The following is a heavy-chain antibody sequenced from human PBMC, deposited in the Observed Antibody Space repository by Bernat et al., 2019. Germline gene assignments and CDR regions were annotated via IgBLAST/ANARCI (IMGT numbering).Heavy chain of an antibody. CDR2: ISGSGGST. J-gene: IGHJ2*01. D-gene: IGHD2-15*01. V-gene: IGHV3-23*04. Sequence: EVQLVESGGGLVQPGGSLRLSCAASGFTFSSYAMSWVRQAPGKGLEWVSAISGSGGSTYYADSVKGRFTISRDNSKNTLYLQMNSLRAEDTAVYYCAKDMRYCSGGSCYLPHWYFDLWGRGTLVTVSS. CDR1: GFTFSSYA. CDR3: AKDMRYCSGGSCYLPHWYFDL.